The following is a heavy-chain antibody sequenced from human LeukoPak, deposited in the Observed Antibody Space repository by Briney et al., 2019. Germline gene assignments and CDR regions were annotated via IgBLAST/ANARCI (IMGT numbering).Heavy chain of an antibody. J-gene: IGHJ4*02. CDR3: ATHPRAKWELPYDY. CDR1: GYTLTELS. D-gene: IGHD1-26*01. CDR2: FDPEDGET. V-gene: IGHV1-24*01. Sequence: ASVKVSCKVSGYTLTELSMHWVRQAPGKGLEWMGGFDPEDGETIYAQKFQGRVTMTEDTSTDTAYMELSSLRSEDTAVYYCATHPRAKWELPYDYWGQGTLVAVSS.